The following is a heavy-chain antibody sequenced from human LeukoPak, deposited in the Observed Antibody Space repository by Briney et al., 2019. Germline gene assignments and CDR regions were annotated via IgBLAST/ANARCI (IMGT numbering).Heavy chain of an antibody. Sequence: ASETLSLTCTVSGGSISSGGYYWSWIRQHPGKGLEWIGYIYYSGSTYYNPSLKSRVTISVDTSKNQFSLKLSSVTAADTAVYYCARSSKYYYGLDYWGQGTLVTVSS. CDR3: ARSSKYYYGLDY. V-gene: IGHV4-31*03. D-gene: IGHD3-10*01. J-gene: IGHJ4*02. CDR1: GGSISSGGYY. CDR2: IYYSGST.